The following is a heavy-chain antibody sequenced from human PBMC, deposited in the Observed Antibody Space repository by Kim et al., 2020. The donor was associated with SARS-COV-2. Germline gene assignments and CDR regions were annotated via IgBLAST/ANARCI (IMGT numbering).Heavy chain of an antibody. CDR3: ARDRPNTQGGAYYYYGMDV. Sequence: GRFTISRDNSKNTLYLQMNSLRAEDTAVYYCARDRPNTQGGAYYYYGMDVWGQGTTVTVSS. D-gene: IGHD3-16*01. J-gene: IGHJ6*02. V-gene: IGHV3-30*07.